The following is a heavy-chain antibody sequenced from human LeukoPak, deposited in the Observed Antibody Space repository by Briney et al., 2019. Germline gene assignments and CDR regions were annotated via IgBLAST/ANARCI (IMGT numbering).Heavy chain of an antibody. D-gene: IGHD3-3*01. CDR2: ISYDGTKK. CDR3: AKDHHRSNFFGVDTGNYDY. Sequence: GGSLRLSCAASGFTFSSYGMHWVRQAPGKGLEWVAIISYDGTKKYFADSVKGRFTISRDNSKNTLYLHMNSLGAEDTAVYYCAKDHHRSNFFGVDTGNYDYWGQGTLVTVSS. J-gene: IGHJ4*02. CDR1: GFTFSSYG. V-gene: IGHV3-30*18.